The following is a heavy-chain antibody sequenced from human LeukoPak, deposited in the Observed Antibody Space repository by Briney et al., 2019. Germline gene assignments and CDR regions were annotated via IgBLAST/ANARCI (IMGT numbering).Heavy chain of an antibody. V-gene: IGHV1-8*01. D-gene: IGHD3-22*01. CDR3: ARAVTDSSGYYYWFDP. J-gene: IGHJ5*02. Sequence: ASVKVSCRASAYTFTSYDINWVRQATGQGLEWMGWMNPNSGNTGCAQKFQGRVTMTRNTSISTAYMELSSLRSEDTAVYYCARAVTDSSGYYYWFDPWGQGTLVTVSS. CDR2: MNPNSGNT. CDR1: AYTFTSYD.